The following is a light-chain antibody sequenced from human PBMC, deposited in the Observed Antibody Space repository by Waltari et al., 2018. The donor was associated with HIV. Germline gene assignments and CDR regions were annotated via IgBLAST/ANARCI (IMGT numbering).Light chain of an antibody. V-gene: IGLV1-44*01. CDR1: SSNIGSRY. Sequence: QSVLTQPPSVSGTPGQRVTISCSGSSSNIGSRYVNWYQVLPGTAPKLLIYIDNRRPSGVPYRFSVSKSGTSASLAISGLQSEDEADYYCASWDDSLDGVVFGGGTKLTVL. CDR3: ASWDDSLDGVV. J-gene: IGLJ3*02. CDR2: IDN.